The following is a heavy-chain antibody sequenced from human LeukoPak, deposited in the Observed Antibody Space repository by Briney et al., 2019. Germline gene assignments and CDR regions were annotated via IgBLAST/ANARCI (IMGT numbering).Heavy chain of an antibody. CDR2: ISAYNGNT. J-gene: IGHJ3*02. V-gene: IGHV1-18*01. CDR3: ARDRQAAVDAFDI. D-gene: IGHD6-13*01. Sequence: ASVKVSCKASGHTFTSYGISWVRQAPGQGVERMGWISAYNGNTNYAQKLQGRVTMTTDTSTSTAYMELRSLRSDDTAVYYCARDRQAAVDAFDIWGQGTTVTVSS. CDR1: GHTFTSYG.